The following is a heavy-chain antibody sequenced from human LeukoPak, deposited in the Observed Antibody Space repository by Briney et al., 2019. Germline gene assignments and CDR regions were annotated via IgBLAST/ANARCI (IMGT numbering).Heavy chain of an antibody. CDR3: AAASGVYSTIDY. J-gene: IGHJ4*02. Sequence: PSVKVSCKVSGYTLTELSMHWVRQAPGKGLEWMGTFDLEDDETMYPQKFQGRVTMTDDTSTDTAYMELSSLRSEDTAVYYCAAASGVYSTIDYWGQGTLVTVSS. CDR2: FDLEDDET. D-gene: IGHD1-26*01. V-gene: IGHV1-24*01. CDR1: GYTLTELS.